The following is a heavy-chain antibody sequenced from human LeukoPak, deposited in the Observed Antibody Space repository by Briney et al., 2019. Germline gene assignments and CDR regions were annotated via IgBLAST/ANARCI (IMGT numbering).Heavy chain of an antibody. Sequence: ETLSLTCAVYGGSFSGYYWSWIRQPPGKGLEWIGEINYSGSTNYNPSLKSRVTISVDTSKNQFSLKLSSVTAADTAVYYCARGGEHADYVWGSYRRPPNWFDPWGQGTLVTVSS. CDR2: INYSGST. CDR1: GGSFSGYY. V-gene: IGHV4-34*01. D-gene: IGHD3-16*02. J-gene: IGHJ5*02. CDR3: ARGGEHADYVWGSYRRPPNWFDP.